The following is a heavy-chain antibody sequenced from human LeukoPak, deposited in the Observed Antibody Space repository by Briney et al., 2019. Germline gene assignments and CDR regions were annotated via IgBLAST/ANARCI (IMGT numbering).Heavy chain of an antibody. CDR1: GFTFSSYS. CDR3: AKALVPAAPVDY. Sequence: GGSLRLSCAASGFTFSSYSMNWVRQAPGKGLQWVSYISSSGRIIFYADSVKGRFTVSRDNAKNSLYLQMNSLRAEDTAVYYCAKALVPAAPVDYWGQGTLVTVSS. J-gene: IGHJ4*02. D-gene: IGHD2-2*01. CDR2: ISSSGRII. V-gene: IGHV3-48*04.